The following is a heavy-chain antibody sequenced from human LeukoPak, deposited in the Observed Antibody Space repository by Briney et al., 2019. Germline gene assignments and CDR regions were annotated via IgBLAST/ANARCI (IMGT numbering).Heavy chain of an antibody. CDR1: GFTFSSYA. J-gene: IGHJ4*02. Sequence: PGGSLRLSCAASGFTFSSYAMHWVRQAPGKGLEWVAVISYDGSNKYCADSVKGRFTISRDNSKNTLYLQMNSLRAEDMAVYYCASRRSDYWGQGTLVTVSS. CDR2: ISYDGSNK. V-gene: IGHV3-30*04. D-gene: IGHD1-14*01. CDR3: ASRRSDY.